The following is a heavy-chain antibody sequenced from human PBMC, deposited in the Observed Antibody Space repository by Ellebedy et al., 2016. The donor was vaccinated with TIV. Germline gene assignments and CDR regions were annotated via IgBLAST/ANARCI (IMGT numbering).Heavy chain of an antibody. CDR2: IYYSGST. CDR3: ARVQQLWYVD. D-gene: IGHD5-18*01. Sequence: SETLSLTCTVSGGSISSYYWSWIRQPPGKGLEWIGYIYYSGSTNYNPSLKSRVTISVDTSKNQFSLKLSSVTAADTAVYYCARVQQLWYVDWGQGTLVTVSS. CDR1: GGSISSYY. V-gene: IGHV4-59*01. J-gene: IGHJ4*02.